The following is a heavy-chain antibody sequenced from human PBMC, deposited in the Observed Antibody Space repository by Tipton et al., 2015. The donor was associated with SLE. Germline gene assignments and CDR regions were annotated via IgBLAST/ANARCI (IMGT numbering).Heavy chain of an antibody. Sequence: TLSLTCTVSGGSISSYYWSWIRQPPGKGLEWIGYIYYSGSTNYNPSLKSRVTMSVDTSKNQFSLKLSSVTAADTAVYYCARDLRSGGYYYYYMDVWGKGTTVTVSS. J-gene: IGHJ6*03. D-gene: IGHD1-14*01. V-gene: IGHV4-59*01. CDR1: GGSISSYY. CDR2: IYYSGST. CDR3: ARDLRSGGYYYYYMDV.